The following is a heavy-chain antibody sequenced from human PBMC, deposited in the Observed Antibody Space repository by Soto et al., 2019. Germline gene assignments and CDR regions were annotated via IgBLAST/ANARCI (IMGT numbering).Heavy chain of an antibody. CDR2: IIPILGIT. Sequence: QVQLVQSGAEVKKPGSSVKVSCKASGGSFSSHAITWVRQAPGQGLEWMGRIIPILGITNYAQKFQDRVTITADKSTSTAYMDLSSRRSEDTAMYYCSAGEDDDYRYPSDDAFDVWGQGTKVTVSS. J-gene: IGHJ3*01. CDR1: GGSFSSHA. CDR3: SAGEDDDYRYPSDDAFDV. V-gene: IGHV1-69*02. D-gene: IGHD3-16*02.